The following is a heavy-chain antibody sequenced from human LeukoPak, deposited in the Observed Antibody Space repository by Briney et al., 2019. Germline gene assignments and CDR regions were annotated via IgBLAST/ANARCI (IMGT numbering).Heavy chain of an antibody. V-gene: IGHV3-74*01. CDR2: IKTDGSST. CDR3: VRFSGEVIGIYYYYYMDV. D-gene: IGHD3-16*01. CDR1: GFTFSSYW. Sequence: PGGSLRLSCAASGFTFSSYWMHWVRQAPGEGLVWVSRIKTDGSSTSYADSVKGRFTISRDNTKNTLYLQMNSLRAEDTAVYYCVRFSGEVIGIYYYYYMDVWGKGTTVTVSS. J-gene: IGHJ6*03.